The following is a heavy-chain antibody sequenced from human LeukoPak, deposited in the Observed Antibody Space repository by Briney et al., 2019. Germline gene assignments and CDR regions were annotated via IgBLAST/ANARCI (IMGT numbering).Heavy chain of an antibody. CDR1: GGSISSYY. CDR3: ARAYYDFWSGYGKYYFDY. V-gene: IGHV4-59*12. D-gene: IGHD3-3*01. CDR2: IYYSGST. Sequence: SETLSLTCTVSGGSISSYYWSWIRQPPGKGLEWIGYIYYSGSTNYNPSLKSRVTISVDTSKNQFSLKLGSVTAADTAVYYCARAYYDFWSGYGKYYFDYWGQGTLVTVSS. J-gene: IGHJ4*02.